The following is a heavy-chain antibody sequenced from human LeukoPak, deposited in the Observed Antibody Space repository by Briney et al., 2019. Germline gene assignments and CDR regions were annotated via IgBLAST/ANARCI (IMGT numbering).Heavy chain of an antibody. Sequence: GASVKASCKASGYTFTGYYMHWVRQAPGQGLEWMGRINPNSGGTNYAQKFQGRVTMTRDTSISTAYMELSRLRSDDTAVYYCARDWSYYDSSGYYYRWGQGTLVTVSS. CDR3: ARDWSYYDSSGYYYR. V-gene: IGHV1-2*06. CDR2: INPNSGGT. D-gene: IGHD3-22*01. J-gene: IGHJ4*02. CDR1: GYTFTGYY.